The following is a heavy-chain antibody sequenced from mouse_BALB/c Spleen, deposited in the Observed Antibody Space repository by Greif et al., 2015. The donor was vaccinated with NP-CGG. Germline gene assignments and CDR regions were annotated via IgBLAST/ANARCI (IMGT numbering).Heavy chain of an antibody. CDR3: ARDRYDPWYFDV. D-gene: IGHD2-14*01. J-gene: IGHJ1*01. Sequence: VMLVESGSGLVAPSQSLSITCTVSGFSLTSYGVHWVRQPPGKGLEWLGVIWAGGSTNYNSALMSRLSISKDNSKSQVFLKMNSLQTDDTAMYYCARDRYDPWYFDVWGAGTTVTVSS. CDR2: IWAGGST. CDR1: GFSLTSYG. V-gene: IGHV2-9*02.